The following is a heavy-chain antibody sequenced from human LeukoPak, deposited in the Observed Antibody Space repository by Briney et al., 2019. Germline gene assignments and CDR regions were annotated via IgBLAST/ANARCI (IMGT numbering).Heavy chain of an antibody. J-gene: IGHJ4*02. CDR3: ARDLPAAVD. V-gene: IGHV3-21*01. CDR2: ISRDSNDI. D-gene: IGHD2-2*01. Sequence: GGSLRLSCEASGFSFSSYSMSWVRQAPGKGLEWVSFISRDSNDIYHADSVKGRFTISRDNAKNSLYLQMNSLRAEDTAVYYCARDLPAAVDWGQGALVTVSS. CDR1: GFSFSSYS.